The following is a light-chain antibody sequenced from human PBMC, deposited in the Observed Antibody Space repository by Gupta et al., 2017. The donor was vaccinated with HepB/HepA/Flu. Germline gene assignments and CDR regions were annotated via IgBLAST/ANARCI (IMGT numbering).Light chain of an antibody. CDR1: NSNIGSNS. J-gene: IGLJ2*01. Sequence: QTVLTQPPSSSGTPGQTVTISCSGSNSNIGSNSVNWYQQFPGTAPKVLIYNKNQRPSGVPDRFSGSKSGTSASLAISGLHSEDESDYLCATWDDSLNGPVFGGGTKLTVL. V-gene: IGLV1-44*01. CDR3: ATWDDSLNGPV. CDR2: NKN.